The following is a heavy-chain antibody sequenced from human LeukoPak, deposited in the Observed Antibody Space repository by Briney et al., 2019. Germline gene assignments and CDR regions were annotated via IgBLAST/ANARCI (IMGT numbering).Heavy chain of an antibody. CDR2: IKSKSDGETR. CDR3: ITDPGDYENF. Sequence: PGGSLRLSCAASGFSFSNAWMSWVRQAPGNGLEWVGRIKSKSDGETRDYAAPVRGRFAISRDDSKNTLFLLMNSLKTDDTAVYFCITDPGDYENFWGQGTLVTVSS. J-gene: IGHJ4*02. CDR1: GFSFSNAW. D-gene: IGHD4-17*01. V-gene: IGHV3-15*01.